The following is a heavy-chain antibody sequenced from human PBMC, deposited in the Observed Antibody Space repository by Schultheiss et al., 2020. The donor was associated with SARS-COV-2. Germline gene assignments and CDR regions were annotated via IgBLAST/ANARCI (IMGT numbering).Heavy chain of an antibody. Sequence: GESLKISCQGSGYTFTNSWIGWVRQMPGKGLEWMGIIYPGDSDTRYSPSCEGQVTISADKSIYTAYLQWSSLKASDTAMYYCAGISANGRRYFEYWGQGTLVTVSS. J-gene: IGHJ4*02. D-gene: IGHD6-13*01. CDR2: IYPGDSDT. CDR1: GYTFTNSW. V-gene: IGHV5-51*01. CDR3: AGISANGRRYFEY.